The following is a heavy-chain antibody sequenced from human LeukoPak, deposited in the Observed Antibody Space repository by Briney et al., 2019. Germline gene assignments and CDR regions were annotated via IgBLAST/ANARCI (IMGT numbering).Heavy chain of an antibody. J-gene: IGHJ5*02. CDR1: GGSISSYY. V-gene: IGHV4-59*12. Sequence: MPSETLSLTCTVSGGSISSYYWSWIRQPPGKGLEWIGYIYYSGSTNYNPSLKSRVTMSVDTSKNQFSLKLSSVTAADTAVYYCARDSSEYQLLIDWFDPWGQGTLVTVSS. CDR3: ARDSSEYQLLIDWFDP. CDR2: IYYSGST. D-gene: IGHD2-2*01.